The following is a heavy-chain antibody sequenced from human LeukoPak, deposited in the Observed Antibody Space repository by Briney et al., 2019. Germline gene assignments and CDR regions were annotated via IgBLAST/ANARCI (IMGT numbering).Heavy chain of an antibody. CDR3: AREGYDILTGSDTYAFDI. Sequence: GASVKVSCKASGFTFSSSALHWVRQARGQRLEWIGWIVVGSGNTNYAQKFQKRVTFTRDMSTSTAYMDLSSLRSEDTAVYYCAREGYDILTGSDTYAFDIWGQGTMVTVSS. CDR1: GFTFSSSA. CDR2: IVVGSGNT. V-gene: IGHV1-58*01. J-gene: IGHJ3*02. D-gene: IGHD3-9*01.